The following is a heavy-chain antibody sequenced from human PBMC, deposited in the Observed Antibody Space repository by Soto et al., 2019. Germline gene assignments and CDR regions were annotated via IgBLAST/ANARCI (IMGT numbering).Heavy chain of an antibody. CDR2: ISWNSGSV. D-gene: IGHD3-10*01. CDR1: GFTFDDYA. CDR3: AKDLSYGSGSFQVDV. J-gene: IGHJ6*02. V-gene: IGHV3-9*01. Sequence: EVHLVESGGGLVQPGRSLRLSCAASGFTFDDYAMHWVRQAPGKGLEWVSGISWNSGSVGYADSVKGRFTISRDNAKNSLYLQMNSLRAEDTALYYCAKDLSYGSGSFQVDVWGQGTTVTVSS.